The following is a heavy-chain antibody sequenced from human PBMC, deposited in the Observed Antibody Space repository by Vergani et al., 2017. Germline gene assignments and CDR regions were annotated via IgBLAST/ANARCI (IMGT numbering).Heavy chain of an antibody. V-gene: IGHV3-30*18. D-gene: IGHD6-19*01. CDR2: ISYDGSNK. CDR3: AKDLVAGFDY. CDR1: GFTFSSYG. J-gene: IGHJ4*02. Sequence: QVQLVESGGGVVQPGRSLRLSCAASGFTFSSYGMHWVRQAPGKGLEWVAVISYDGSNKYYADSGKGRFTISRDNSKNTLYLQMNSLRAEDTAVYYCAKDLVAGFDYWGQGTLVTVSS.